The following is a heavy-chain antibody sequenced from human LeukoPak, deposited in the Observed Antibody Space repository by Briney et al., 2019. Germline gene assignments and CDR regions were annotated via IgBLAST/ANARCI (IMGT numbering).Heavy chain of an antibody. CDR3: ARIRQNYYDSSGYNDY. J-gene: IGHJ4*02. CDR2: IFSNDEK. CDR1: RFSLSNARMG. V-gene: IGHV2-26*01. D-gene: IGHD3-22*01. Sequence: SGPTLVNPTETLTLTCTVSRFSLSNARMGVSWIRQPPGKALEWLAHIFSNDEKSYSTSLKSRLTISKDTSKSQVVLTMTNMDPVDTATYYCARIRQNYYDSSGYNDYWGQGTLVTVSS.